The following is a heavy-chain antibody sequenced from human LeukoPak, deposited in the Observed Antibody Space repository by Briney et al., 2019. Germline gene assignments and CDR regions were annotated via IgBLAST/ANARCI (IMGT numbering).Heavy chain of an antibody. CDR2: ISWNSGSI. D-gene: IGHD2-2*01. V-gene: IGHV3-9*01. CDR1: GFTFDDYA. CDR3: AKGRYQLLSRGWFDP. Sequence: PGGSLRLSCAASGFTFDDYATHWVRQAPGKGLEWVSGISWNSGSIGYADSVKGRFTISRDNAKNSLYLQMNSLRAEDTALYYCAKGRYQLLSRGWFDPWGQGTLVTVSS. J-gene: IGHJ5*02.